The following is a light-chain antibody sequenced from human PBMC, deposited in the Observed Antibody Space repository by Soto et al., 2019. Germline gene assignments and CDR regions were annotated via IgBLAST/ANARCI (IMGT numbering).Light chain of an antibody. CDR3: AVWDDSLDGWV. CDR1: SSNIGRHV. J-gene: IGLJ3*02. V-gene: IGLV1-44*01. Sequence: QAVVTQPPSASGTPGQRVTISCSGSSSNIGRHVVYWYQQLAGTAPKLLMYNNNQRPSGVPDRFSGSKSGTSASLAISGLQSEDEADYYCAVWDDSLDGWVFGGGTKLTVL. CDR2: NNN.